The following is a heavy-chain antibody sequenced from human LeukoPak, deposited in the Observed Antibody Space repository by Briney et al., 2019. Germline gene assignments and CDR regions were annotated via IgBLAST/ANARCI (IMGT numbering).Heavy chain of an antibody. CDR1: GYTFTSYE. V-gene: IGHV1-8*01. J-gene: IGHJ4*02. CDR3: ARWSGAYYYDSSGYFDY. Sequence: ASVKVSFKASGYTFTSYEIYWVRQATGQGRGWMGWMNPISGITGYAQKFHGRVTMTRNTSISTAYMELSSLRSEDTAVYYCARWSGAYYYDSSGYFDYWGQGTLVTVSS. D-gene: IGHD3-22*01. CDR2: MNPISGIT.